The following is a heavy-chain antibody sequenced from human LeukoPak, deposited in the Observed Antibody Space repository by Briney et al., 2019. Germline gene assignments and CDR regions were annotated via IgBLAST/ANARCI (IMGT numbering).Heavy chain of an antibody. V-gene: IGHV1-69*05. CDR3: ARAPLPGYSSSWYGSVY. CDR1: GGTFSSYA. Sequence: SVKVSCKASGGTFSSYAISWVRQAPGQGLEWMGRIIPIFGTANYAQKFQGRVTITTDESTSTAYMELSSLGSEDTAVYYCARAPLPGYSSSWYGSVYWGQGTLVTVSS. D-gene: IGHD6-13*01. CDR2: IIPIFGTA. J-gene: IGHJ4*02.